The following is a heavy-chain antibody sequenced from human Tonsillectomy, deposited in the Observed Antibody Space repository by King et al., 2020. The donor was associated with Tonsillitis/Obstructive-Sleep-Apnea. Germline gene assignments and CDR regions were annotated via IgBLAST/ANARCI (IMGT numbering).Heavy chain of an antibody. CDR3: ARDGFYSYYYGMDV. J-gene: IGHJ6*02. CDR2: ISSRATTI. D-gene: IGHD2-2*03. V-gene: IGHV3-48*03. Sequence: VQLVKSGGGLVQPGGSLRLSCAASGFTFSSYEMTWVRQAPGKGLEWVSYISSRATTIYYADSVKGRFTISRDNAKNSLYLQMNSLRAEDTAVYYCARDGFYSYYYGMDVWGQGTTVTVSS. CDR1: GFTFSSYE.